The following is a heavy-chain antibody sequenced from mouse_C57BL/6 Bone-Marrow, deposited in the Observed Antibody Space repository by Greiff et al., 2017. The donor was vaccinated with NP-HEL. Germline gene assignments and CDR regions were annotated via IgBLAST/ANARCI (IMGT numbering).Heavy chain of an antibody. Sequence: VKLQQPGAELVKPGASVKLSCKASGYTFTSYWMQWVKQRPGQGLEWIGEIDPSDSYTKYNPKFKGKATLTVDTSSSTAYMQLSSLTSEDSAVYYCASSPFITTVVFPLNWGQGTVVTVSA. J-gene: IGHJ3*01. CDR3: ASSPFITTVVFPLN. CDR2: IDPSDSYT. V-gene: IGHV1-50*01. CDR1: GYTFTSYW. D-gene: IGHD1-1*01.